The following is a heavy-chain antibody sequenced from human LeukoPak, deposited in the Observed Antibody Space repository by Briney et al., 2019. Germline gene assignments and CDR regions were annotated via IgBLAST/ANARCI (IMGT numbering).Heavy chain of an antibody. D-gene: IGHD3-10*01. J-gene: IGHJ6*02. CDR1: GFTFSDHY. V-gene: IGHV3-72*01. CDR2: TRNKANSYTT. CDR3: ARDLMVRGPYGMDV. Sequence: GGSLRLSCAASGFTFSDHYMDWVRQAPGKGLEWVGRTRNKANSYTTEYAASVKGRFTISRDDSKNSLYLQMNSLKTEDTAVYYCARDLMVRGPYGMDVWGQGTTVTVSS.